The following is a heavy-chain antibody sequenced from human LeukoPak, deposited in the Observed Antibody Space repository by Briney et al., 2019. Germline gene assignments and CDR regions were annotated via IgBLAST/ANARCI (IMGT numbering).Heavy chain of an antibody. CDR3: ARDSGTYGY. J-gene: IGHJ4*02. Sequence: ASVKVSCKASGYTFTDYYIHWVRQAPGQGLEWMAWINPNSGGTNYAQKFQGRVTMTRDTSINTAYMELTRLRSDDTAVYYCARDSGTYGYWGQGTLVTVSS. D-gene: IGHD1-26*01. CDR2: INPNSGGT. CDR1: GYTFTDYY. V-gene: IGHV1-2*02.